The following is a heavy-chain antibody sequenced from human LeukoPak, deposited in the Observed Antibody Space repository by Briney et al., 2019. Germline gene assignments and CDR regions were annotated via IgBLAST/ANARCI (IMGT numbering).Heavy chain of an antibody. J-gene: IGHJ4*02. CDR2: IYSGGDT. V-gene: IGHV3-53*01. D-gene: IGHD6-19*01. Sequence: PGGSLRLSCAASGFIVTVNYMSWVRQAPGKGLEWVSVIYSGGDTDYADSVKGRFTISRDNSKNTLYLQMSSLRAEDTAVYYCARDGGSGWSSAFLDHWGQGTLVTVSS. CDR1: GFIVTVNY. CDR3: ARDGGSGWSSAFLDH.